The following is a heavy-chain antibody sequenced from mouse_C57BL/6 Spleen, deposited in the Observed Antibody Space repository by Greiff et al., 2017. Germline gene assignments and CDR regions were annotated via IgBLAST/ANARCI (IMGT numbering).Heavy chain of an antibody. J-gene: IGHJ2*01. V-gene: IGHV5-6*01. Sequence: EVMLVESGGDLVKPGGSLKLSCAASGFTFSSYGMSWVRQTPDKRLEWVATISSGGSYTYYPDSVKGRFTISRDNAKNTLYLQMSSLKSEDTAMYYCARQGGLPFFDYWGQGTTLTVSS. CDR3: ARQGGLPFFDY. CDR2: ISSGGSYT. CDR1: GFTFSSYG. D-gene: IGHD2-4*01.